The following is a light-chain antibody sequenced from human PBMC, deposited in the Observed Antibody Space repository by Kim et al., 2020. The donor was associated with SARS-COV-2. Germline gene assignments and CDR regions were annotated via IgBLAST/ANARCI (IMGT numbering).Light chain of an antibody. CDR1: ALAKQY. CDR3: QSADSIGTYWV. Sequence: PGQTARITCSGDALAKQYAFWFQQKPGQAPVLVIYNDSDRPSGIHERFSGSSSGTTVTLTISGVKAEDEADYYCQSADSIGTYWVFGGGTQLTVL. J-gene: IGLJ3*02. V-gene: IGLV3-25*03. CDR2: NDS.